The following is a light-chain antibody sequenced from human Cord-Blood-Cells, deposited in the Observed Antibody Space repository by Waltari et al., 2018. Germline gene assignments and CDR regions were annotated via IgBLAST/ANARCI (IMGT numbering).Light chain of an antibody. CDR2: RNN. Sequence: QSVLTQPPSASGTPGQRVTISCSGSSSNIGSNYVYWYQQLPGPAPKLLIYRNNQRPSGVPDRFSGSKSGTSASLAISGLRSEDEADYYCAAWDDSLSGVFGGGTKLTVL. CDR1: SSNIGSNY. V-gene: IGLV1-47*01. CDR3: AAWDDSLSGV. J-gene: IGLJ3*02.